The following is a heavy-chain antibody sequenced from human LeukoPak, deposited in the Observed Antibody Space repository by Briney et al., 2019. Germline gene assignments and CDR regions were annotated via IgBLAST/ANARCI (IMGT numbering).Heavy chain of an antibody. D-gene: IGHD6-13*01. CDR1: GGSFSGYY. J-gene: IGHJ4*02. CDR2: INHSGST. Sequence: SETLSLTCAVYGGSFSGYYWSWIRQPPGKGLEWIGEINHSGSTNYNPSLKSRVTISVDTSKNQFSLKLSSVTAADTAVYYCARGGGAAAGSSLAGYWGQGTLVTVPS. V-gene: IGHV4-34*01. CDR3: ARGGGAAAGSSLAGY.